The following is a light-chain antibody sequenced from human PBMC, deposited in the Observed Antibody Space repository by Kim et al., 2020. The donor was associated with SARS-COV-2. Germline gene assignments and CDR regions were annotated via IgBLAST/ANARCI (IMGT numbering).Light chain of an antibody. J-gene: IGLJ3*02. CDR1: SSNIGSNY. Sequence: GQRVTITCSGSSSNIGSNYVYWYQQLPGTAPKLLIYRNNQRPSGVPDRFSGSKSGTSASLAISGLRSEDEADYYCAAWDDSLSDPVFGGGTKLTVL. CDR2: RNN. CDR3: AAWDDSLSDPV. V-gene: IGLV1-47*01.